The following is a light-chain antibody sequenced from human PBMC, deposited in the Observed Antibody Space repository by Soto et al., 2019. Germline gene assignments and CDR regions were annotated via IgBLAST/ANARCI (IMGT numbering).Light chain of an antibody. Sequence: QSVLTQPASVSGSPGQSITISCTGTTSDVGNYNYVSWYQHHPGKAPKLMIYEVTNRPSGVSNRFSGSKSGNTTSLPISGLQAEDEADYYCNSYTTRSTYVFGTGTKVTVL. V-gene: IGLV2-14*01. J-gene: IGLJ1*01. CDR1: TSDVGNYNY. CDR3: NSYTTRSTYV. CDR2: EVT.